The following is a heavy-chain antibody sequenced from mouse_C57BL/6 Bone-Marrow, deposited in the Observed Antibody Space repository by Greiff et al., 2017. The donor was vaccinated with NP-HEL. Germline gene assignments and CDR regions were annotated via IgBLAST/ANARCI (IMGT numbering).Heavy chain of an antibody. V-gene: IGHV1-81*01. D-gene: IGHD1-1*01. CDR3: ASVTTVVASYYYAMDY. Sequence: VQLQQSGAELARPGASVKLSCKASGYTFTSYVISWVKQRTGQGLEWIGEIYPRSGNTYYNEKFKGKATLTADKSSSTAYMELRSLTSEDSAVYFCASVTTVVASYYYAMDYWGQGTSVTVSS. CDR2: IYPRSGNT. CDR1: GYTFTSYV. J-gene: IGHJ4*01.